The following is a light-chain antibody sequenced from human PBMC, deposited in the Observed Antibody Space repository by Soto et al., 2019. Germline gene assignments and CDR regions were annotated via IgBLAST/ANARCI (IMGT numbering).Light chain of an antibody. CDR3: QQRSNWHPIT. Sequence: EIVLTQSPATLSLSPGERATLSCRASQSVSSYLAWYQQKPGQAPRLLIYDASNRATGIPARFSGSGSGTDFTLTISRLEPEDFAVYYCQQRSNWHPITFGQGTRLEIK. CDR1: QSVSSY. CDR2: DAS. V-gene: IGKV3-11*01. J-gene: IGKJ5*01.